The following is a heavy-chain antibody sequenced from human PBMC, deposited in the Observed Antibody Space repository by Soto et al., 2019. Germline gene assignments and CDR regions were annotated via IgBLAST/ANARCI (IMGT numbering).Heavy chain of an antibody. V-gene: IGHV6-1*01. CDR1: GASVSSNNAA. CDR3: AGTTSHYWYFLDV. D-gene: IGHD1-7*01. J-gene: IGHJ6*04. CDR2: TYYRSRWYH. Sequence: SQTLSLTCAISGASVSSNNAAWNWIRQSPSRGLEWLGRTYYRSRWYHNYAVSVNSRITVNPDTSKNQFSLQLTSVTPEDTSVYYCAGTTSHYWYFLDVWGKGTTVIVSS.